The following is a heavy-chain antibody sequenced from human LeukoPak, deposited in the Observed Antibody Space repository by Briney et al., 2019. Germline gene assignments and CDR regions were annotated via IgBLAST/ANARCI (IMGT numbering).Heavy chain of an antibody. D-gene: IGHD6-19*01. J-gene: IGHJ6*02. Sequence: PGGSLRLSCVASKFTFTSYAMNWVRQAPGKGLEWVSVISGSGSSTYYADSVKGRFTISRDNSKNTLYLQMNSLRAEDTALYYCAKGLRYSSGWYSRGGMDVWGQGTTVTVSS. CDR3: AKGLRYSSGWYSRGGMDV. V-gene: IGHV3-23*01. CDR1: KFTFTSYA. CDR2: ISGSGSST.